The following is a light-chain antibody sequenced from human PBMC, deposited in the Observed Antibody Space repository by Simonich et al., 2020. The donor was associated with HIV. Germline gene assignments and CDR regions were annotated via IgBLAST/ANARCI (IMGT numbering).Light chain of an antibody. J-gene: IGKJ1*01. CDR3: QQYNSYSWT. Sequence: DIQMTQSPSTLSASVGDRVTITCRASQSISIWLAWYQQKPGKAPKLLIYKASSLESGVPARFSGSGSGTEFTLTISSLQPDDYATYYCQQYNSYSWTFGQGTKLEIK. CDR1: QSISIW. CDR2: KAS. V-gene: IGKV1-5*03.